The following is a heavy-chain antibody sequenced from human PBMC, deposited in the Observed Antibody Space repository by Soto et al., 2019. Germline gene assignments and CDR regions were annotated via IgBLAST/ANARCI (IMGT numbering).Heavy chain of an antibody. CDR2: ISRSGSTI. CDR3: ARDGRIRRPDWYFDL. CDR1: GLTSSSYE. Sequence: RLSCAASGLTSSSYEMNWVRQAPGKGLEWVSYISRSGSTIYYADSVKGRVTISRDNAKNSLYLQMNSLRAEDTAVYYCARDGRIRRPDWYFDLWGRGTLVTVSS. D-gene: IGHD2-15*01. J-gene: IGHJ2*01. V-gene: IGHV3-48*03.